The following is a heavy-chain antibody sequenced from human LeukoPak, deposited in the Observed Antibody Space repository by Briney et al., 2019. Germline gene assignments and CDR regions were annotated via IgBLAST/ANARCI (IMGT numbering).Heavy chain of an antibody. J-gene: IGHJ1*01. CDR3: ARGSDIVAPGVDYGDYDDPLQH. CDR1: GYTFTSYG. V-gene: IGHV1-18*01. D-gene: IGHD4-17*01. CDR2: ISSYNGNT. Sequence: ASVKVSCNASGYTFTSYGISWVRQAPGQGLEWMGWISSYNGNTNYAQKLQGRVTMTTDTSTSTAYMELRSLRSDDTAVYYCARGSDIVAPGVDYGDYDDPLQHWGQGTLVTVSS.